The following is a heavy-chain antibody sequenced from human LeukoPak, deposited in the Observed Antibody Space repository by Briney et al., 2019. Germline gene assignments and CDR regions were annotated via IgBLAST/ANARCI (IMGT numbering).Heavy chain of an antibody. V-gene: IGHV3-23*01. Sequence: GGSLRLSCAASGLTFDDYGMSWVRQAPGKGLEWVSGINWNGGSTYYADSVKGRFTISRDNSKNTLYLQMNSLRAEDTAVYYCAEVYVHYYDSSGYIFDYWGQGTLVTVSS. D-gene: IGHD3-22*01. CDR3: AEVYVHYYDSSGYIFDY. J-gene: IGHJ4*02. CDR2: INWNGGST. CDR1: GLTFDDYG.